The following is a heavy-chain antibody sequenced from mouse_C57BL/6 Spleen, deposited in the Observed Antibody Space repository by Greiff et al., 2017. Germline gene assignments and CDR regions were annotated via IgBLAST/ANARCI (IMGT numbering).Heavy chain of an antibody. V-gene: IGHV1-15*01. CDR2: IAPVTGGT. J-gene: IGHJ3*01. CDR1: GYTFTDYE. Sequence: QVQLQQSGAELVRPGASVTLSCKASGYTFTDYEMHWVKQTPVHGLEWIGAIAPVTGGTAYNQKFKGKAILTADKSSSTTYMELRSLTSEDSAVYYCKRWGYYGPLFAYWGQGTLVTVSA. D-gene: IGHD1-2*01. CDR3: KRWGYYGPLFAY.